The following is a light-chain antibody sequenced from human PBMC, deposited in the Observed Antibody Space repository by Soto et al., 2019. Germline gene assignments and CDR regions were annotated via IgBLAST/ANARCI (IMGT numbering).Light chain of an antibody. V-gene: IGLV2-11*01. CDR3: CSYAGAYIYV. CDR1: SSDIGAYNY. Sequence: QPALTQPRSVSVSPGQSVSISCTGTSSDIGAYNYVSWYQQHPGKVPKLMLYDVSKRPSGVPDRFSGSKSGNTASLTISGLQADDEADYYCCSYAGAYIYVFATGTKVTVL. CDR2: DVS. J-gene: IGLJ1*01.